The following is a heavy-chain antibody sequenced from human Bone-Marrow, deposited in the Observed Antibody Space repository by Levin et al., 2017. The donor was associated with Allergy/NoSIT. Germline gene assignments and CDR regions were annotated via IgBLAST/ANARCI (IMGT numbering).Heavy chain of an antibody. CDR3: AKDDRPDTGYSRGWYYGY. V-gene: IGHV3-30*18. Sequence: GGSLRLSCAASGFTFSSYGMHWVRQAPGKGLEWVAVISYDGSNKYYADSVKGRFTISRDNSKNTLYLQMNSLRAEDTAVYYCAKDDRPDTGYSRGWYYGYWGQGTLVTVSS. CDR1: GFTFSSYG. D-gene: IGHD6-19*01. J-gene: IGHJ4*02. CDR2: ISYDGSNK.